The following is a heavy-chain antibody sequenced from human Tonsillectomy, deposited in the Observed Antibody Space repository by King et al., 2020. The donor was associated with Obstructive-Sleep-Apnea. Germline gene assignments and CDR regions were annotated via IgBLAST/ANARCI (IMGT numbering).Heavy chain of an antibody. CDR3: ARYYYDSSGYYYDY. CDR2: IYYSGST. V-gene: IGHV4-59*08. CDR1: GGSISSYY. J-gene: IGHJ4*02. D-gene: IGHD3-22*01. Sequence: QLQESGPGLVKPSETLSLTCTVSGGSISSYYWSWIRQPPGKGLEWIGYIYYSGSTNYNPSLKSRVTISVDTSKNQFSLKLNSVTAADTAVYYCARYYYDSSGYYYDYWGQGTLVTVSS.